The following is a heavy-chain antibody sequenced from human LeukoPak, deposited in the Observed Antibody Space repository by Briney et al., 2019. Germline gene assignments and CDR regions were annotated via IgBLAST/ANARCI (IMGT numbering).Heavy chain of an antibody. Sequence: ASVKVSCKASGYTFTSYGISWVRQAPGRGLEWMGWISAYNGNTNYAQKLQGRVTMTTDTSTSTAYMELRSLRSDDTAVYYCARDCSYYYDSSGYYYVDNWFDPWGQGTLVTVSS. CDR3: ARDCSYYYDSSGYYYVDNWFDP. V-gene: IGHV1-18*01. J-gene: IGHJ5*02. CDR1: GYTFTSYG. CDR2: ISAYNGNT. D-gene: IGHD3-22*01.